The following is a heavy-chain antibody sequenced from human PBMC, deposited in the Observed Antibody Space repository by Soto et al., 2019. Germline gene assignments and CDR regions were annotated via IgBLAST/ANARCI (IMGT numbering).Heavy chain of an antibody. J-gene: IGHJ4*02. D-gene: IGHD3-10*01. CDR1: GFTVSNAW. V-gene: IGHV3-15*01. CDR2: IKSKTDGGTT. Sequence: EVQLVESGGGLVQPGWSLRLSCAAAGFTVSNAWMSWGRQAPAKGLEWVARIKSKTDGGTTDYAAPVEGRVTISRDDSTNTMYLQMNSLKTEETVVYYCTTVDMVRGVIRDYWGQGTVVTVSS. CDR3: TTVDMVRGVIRDY.